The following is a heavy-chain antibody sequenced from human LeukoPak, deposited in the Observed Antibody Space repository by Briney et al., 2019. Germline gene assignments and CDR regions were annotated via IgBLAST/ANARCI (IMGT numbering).Heavy chain of an antibody. V-gene: IGHV3-30-3*01. D-gene: IGHD6-19*01. Sequence: GSLRLSCAASGFTFSSYAMHWVRQAPGKGLEWVAVISYDGNNKYYADSVKGRFTISRDNSKNTLYLQMNSLRAEDTAVYYCAKDHRVGSGWYEEAELDYWGQGTLVTVSS. CDR2: ISYDGNNK. J-gene: IGHJ4*02. CDR3: AKDHRVGSGWYEEAELDY. CDR1: GFTFSSYA.